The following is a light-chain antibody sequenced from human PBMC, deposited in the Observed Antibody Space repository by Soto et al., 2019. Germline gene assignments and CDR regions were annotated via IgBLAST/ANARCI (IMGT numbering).Light chain of an antibody. Sequence: QSVLTQPPSVSGAPRQRVTISCTGSSSNIGAGYDVHWYQQLPGTAPKLLIYGNSNRPSGVPDRFSGYKSGTSASLAITGLQAEDEADYYCQSYDSSLSGSVVFGGGTQLTVL. J-gene: IGLJ2*01. CDR1: SSNIGAGYD. V-gene: IGLV1-40*01. CDR2: GNS. CDR3: QSYDSSLSGSVV.